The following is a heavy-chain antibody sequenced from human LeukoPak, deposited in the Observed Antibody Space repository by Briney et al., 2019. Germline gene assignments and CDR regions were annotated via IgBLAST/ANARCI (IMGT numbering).Heavy chain of an antibody. J-gene: IGHJ4*01. CDR1: GFTFSNSA. D-gene: IGHD6-19*01. V-gene: IGHV3-23*01. Sequence: GGSLRLSCAASGFTFSNSAMSWVRQAPGKGLEWVSTLSGSGITTYYADSVKGRFTISRDNSKNTLYLQMNSLRAEDTAVYYRAKGIYSSGWSYFDYWGHGTLVTVSS. CDR3: AKGIYSSGWSYFDY. CDR2: LSGSGITT.